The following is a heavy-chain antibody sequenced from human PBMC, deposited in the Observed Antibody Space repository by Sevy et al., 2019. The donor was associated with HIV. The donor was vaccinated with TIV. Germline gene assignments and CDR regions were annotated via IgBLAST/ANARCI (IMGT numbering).Heavy chain of an antibody. D-gene: IGHD6-19*01. J-gene: IGHJ4*02. Sequence: SETLSLTCTVSGGSISRYYWSWIRQPPGKGLEWIGYIYYSGSTNYNPSLKSRVTISVDTSKNQFSLHLSSVTAADTAVYYCARGHGAVPASGLLDYWGQGTLVTVSS. CDR2: IYYSGST. V-gene: IGHV4-59*01. CDR1: GGSISRYY. CDR3: ARGHGAVPASGLLDY.